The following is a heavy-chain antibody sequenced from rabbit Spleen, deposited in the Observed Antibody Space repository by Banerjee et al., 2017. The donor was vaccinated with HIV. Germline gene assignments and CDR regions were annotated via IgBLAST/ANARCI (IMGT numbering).Heavy chain of an antibody. CDR2: IYGGSGST. CDR1: GVSLNDKDV. D-gene: IGHD8-1*01. CDR3: ARRGYVGYVDTGYEDL. Sequence: EQLEESGGGLVKPEGSLTLTCKASGVSLNDKDVMCWVRQAPGKGLEWIGIIYGGSGSTYYASWVNGRFTISRDNAQNTVFLQMTSLTAADTATYFCARRGYVGYVDTGYEDLWGPGTLVTVS. J-gene: IGHJ4*01. V-gene: IGHV1S45*01.